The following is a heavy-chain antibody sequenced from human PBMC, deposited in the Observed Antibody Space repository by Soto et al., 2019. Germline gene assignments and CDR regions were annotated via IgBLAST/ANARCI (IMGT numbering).Heavy chain of an antibody. V-gene: IGHV1-69*01. J-gene: IGHJ4*02. D-gene: IGHD3-22*01. CDR3: ARDYYDSSGYYYVDY. CDR1: GGTFSSYA. Sequence: QVQLVQSGAEVKKPGSSVKVSCTASGGTFSSYAISWVRQAPGQGLEWMGGIIPIFGTANYAQKFQGRVTITADESTSTAYMELSSLRSEDTAVYYCARDYYDSSGYYYVDYWGQGTLVTVSS. CDR2: IIPIFGTA.